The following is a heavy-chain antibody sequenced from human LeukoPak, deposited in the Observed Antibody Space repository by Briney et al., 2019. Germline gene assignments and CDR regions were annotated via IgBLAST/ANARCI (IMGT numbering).Heavy chain of an antibody. Sequence: SETLSLTCTVSGGSISSYYWSWIRQPPGKGLEWIGYIYYSGSTNYNPSLKSRVTISVDTSKNQFSLKLSSVTAAYTAVYYCATWGSSHRTDAFDIWGQGTMVTVSS. CDR3: ATWGSSHRTDAFDI. CDR1: GGSISSYY. D-gene: IGHD3-16*01. J-gene: IGHJ3*02. CDR2: IYYSGST. V-gene: IGHV4-59*01.